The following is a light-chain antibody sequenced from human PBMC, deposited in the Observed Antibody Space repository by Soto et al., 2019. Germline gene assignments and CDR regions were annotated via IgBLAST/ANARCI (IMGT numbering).Light chain of an antibody. Sequence: QSVLTQPRSVSGSRGQSVTISCTGTSSDVGAYNYVSWYQHHPGKAPKVMIYDVSERPSGVPDRFSGSKSDNKASLTISGLRAEDEADYYCCSYAGSYSWVFGGGTKLTVL. CDR3: CSYAGSYSWV. J-gene: IGLJ3*02. CDR1: SSDVGAYNY. V-gene: IGLV2-11*01. CDR2: DVS.